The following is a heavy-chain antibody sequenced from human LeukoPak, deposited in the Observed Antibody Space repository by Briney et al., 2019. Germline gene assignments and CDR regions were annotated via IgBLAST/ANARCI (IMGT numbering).Heavy chain of an antibody. CDR3: ATGRYDFWSGYSSLYYMDV. J-gene: IGHJ6*03. V-gene: IGHV1-24*01. Sequence: ASVKVSCKVFGYTLTELSMHWVRQAPGKGLEWMGGFDPEDGETIYAQKFQGRVTMTEDTSTDTAYMELSSLRSEDTAVYYCATGRYDFWSGYSSLYYMDVWGKGTTVTVSS. D-gene: IGHD3-3*01. CDR2: FDPEDGET. CDR1: GYTLTELS.